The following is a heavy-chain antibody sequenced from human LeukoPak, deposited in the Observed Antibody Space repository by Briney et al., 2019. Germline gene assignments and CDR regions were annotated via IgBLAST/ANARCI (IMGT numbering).Heavy chain of an antibody. CDR2: IYSGGST. CDR3: AKMGREKKLDY. D-gene: IGHD2-8*01. CDR1: GFTVSSNY. V-gene: IGHV3-66*01. Sequence: GGSLRLSCAASGFTVSSNYMSWVRQAPGKGLEWVSVIYSGGSTYYADSVKGRFTISRDNSKNTLYLQMNSLRAEDTAVYYCAKMGREKKLDYWGQGTLVTVSS. J-gene: IGHJ4*02.